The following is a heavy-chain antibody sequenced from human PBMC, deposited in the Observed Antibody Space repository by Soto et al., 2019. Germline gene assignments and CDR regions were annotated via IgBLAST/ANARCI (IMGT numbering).Heavy chain of an antibody. CDR2: LYYGRSA. J-gene: IGHJ4*02. CDR3: ARVANSYELFDH. V-gene: IGHV4-59*12. CDR1: GDSISSYY. Sequence: PSETLSLTCAVSGDSISSYYCVWIRQPPGKGLESIGYLYYGRSANYNPSLKSRVTLSVDTSTNQCSLTLGSVTAADTAVYYCARVANSYELFDHWGQGALVTVSS. D-gene: IGHD5-18*01.